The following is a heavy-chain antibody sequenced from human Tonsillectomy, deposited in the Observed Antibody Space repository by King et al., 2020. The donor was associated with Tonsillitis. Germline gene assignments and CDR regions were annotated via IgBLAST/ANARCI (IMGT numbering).Heavy chain of an antibody. J-gene: IGHJ2*01. V-gene: IGHV3-30*18. CDR2: ISYDGSNK. CDR1: GFIFSNYG. CDR3: AKSGGGNSWYFDL. Sequence: VQLVESGGGVVQPGRSLRLSCAASGFIFSNYGMYWVRQAPGKGLEWVAVISYDGSNKNYADSVKGRFTMSRDNSKNTLYLQMNSLRAEDTAVYYCAKSGGGNSWYFDLWGRGTLVSVSS. D-gene: IGHD4-23*01.